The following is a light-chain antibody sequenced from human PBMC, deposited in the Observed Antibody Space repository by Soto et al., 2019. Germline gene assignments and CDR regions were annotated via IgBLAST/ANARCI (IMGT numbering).Light chain of an antibody. Sequence: EIVMTQSPASLSVSPGERVTLSCRASQSVRNNLAWYQQKPGQAPRLLIYGASTRATGIPARFTGYGYGIDFTLTISSLQSEDFAVYYGHQYNLWPPLTFGGGTKVEIK. J-gene: IGKJ4*01. CDR2: GAS. V-gene: IGKV3-15*01. CDR1: QSVRNN. CDR3: HQYNLWPPLT.